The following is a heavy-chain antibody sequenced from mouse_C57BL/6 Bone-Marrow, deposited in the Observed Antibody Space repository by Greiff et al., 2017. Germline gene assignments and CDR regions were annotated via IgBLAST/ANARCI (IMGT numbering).Heavy chain of an antibody. V-gene: IGHV3-6*01. J-gene: IGHJ4*01. CDR1: GYSITSGYY. Sequence: EVQLQESGPGLVKPSQSLSLTCSVTGYSITSGYYWNWIRQFPGNKLEWMGYISYDGSNNYNPSLKNRISITRATSKNQFFLKLNSVTTEDTATYYCARVPTVVAHYYAMDYWGQGTSVTVSS. CDR2: ISYDGSN. D-gene: IGHD1-1*01. CDR3: ARVPTVVAHYYAMDY.